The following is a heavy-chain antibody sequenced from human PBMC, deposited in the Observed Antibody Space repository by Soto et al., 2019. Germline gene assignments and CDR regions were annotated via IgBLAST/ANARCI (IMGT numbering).Heavy chain of an antibody. D-gene: IGHD3-10*01. CDR2: INAGNGDT. Sequence: VQFVQSGTEVRKPGASVKVSCKASGYTFSNYAVYWVRQAPGQRLEWLGWINAGNGDTKYSQNFQGRVTITRDISASTTYMELGSLRSEDTAVYYCARGRWVRGPGKYYLDSWGQGSLVTVSS. CDR3: ARGRWVRGPGKYYLDS. CDR1: GYTFSNYA. V-gene: IGHV1-3*01. J-gene: IGHJ5*01.